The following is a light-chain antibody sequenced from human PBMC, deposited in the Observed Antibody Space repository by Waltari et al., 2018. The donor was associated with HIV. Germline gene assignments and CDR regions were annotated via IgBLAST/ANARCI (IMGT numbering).Light chain of an antibody. CDR2: GAF. Sequence: DIQMTQSPSSLSASVGDRVTITCRASQSISTYLNWYQQRPGKAPKLLIYGAFALQSGVPSGFSGSGSGTDFTLTITSLQPEDVATYYCQQTFRIPLTFGGGTKV. CDR3: QQTFRIPLT. V-gene: IGKV1-39*01. J-gene: IGKJ4*01. CDR1: QSISTY.